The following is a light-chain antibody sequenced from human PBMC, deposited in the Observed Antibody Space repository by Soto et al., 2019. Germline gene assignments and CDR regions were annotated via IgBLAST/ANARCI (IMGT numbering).Light chain of an antibody. CDR2: DAS. CDR1: QSVSSY. V-gene: IGKV3-11*01. J-gene: IGKJ5*01. Sequence: EIVLTQSPATLSLSPGERATLSCRASQSVSSYLAWYQQKPGQAPRLLIYDASNRATGIPARFSGSGSGTDFTLTISSLEPEDFAVYYCQQRSNWPPITFGQGIRLEMK. CDR3: QQRSNWPPIT.